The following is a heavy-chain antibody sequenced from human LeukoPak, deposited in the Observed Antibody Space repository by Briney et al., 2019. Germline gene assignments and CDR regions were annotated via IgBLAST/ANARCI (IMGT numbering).Heavy chain of an antibody. J-gene: IGHJ4*02. CDR2: ISSNGGST. V-gene: IGHV3-64*01. Sequence: GGSLRLSCAASGFTFSSYAMHWVRQAPGKGLEYVSAISSNGGSTYYANSVKGRFTISRDNSKNTLYLQMNSLRAEDTAVYYCAKDLFKGGYCSSTSCYPPDYWGQGTLVTVSS. D-gene: IGHD2-2*01. CDR1: GFTFSSYA. CDR3: AKDLFKGGYCSSTSCYPPDY.